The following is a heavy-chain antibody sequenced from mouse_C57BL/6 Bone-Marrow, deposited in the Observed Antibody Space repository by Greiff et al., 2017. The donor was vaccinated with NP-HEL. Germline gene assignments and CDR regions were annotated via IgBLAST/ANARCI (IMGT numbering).Heavy chain of an antibody. Sequence: EVQLKESGAELGRPGASVKLSCTASGFNIKDDYMHWVKQRPEQGLEWIGWIDPENGDTEYASKFQGKATITADTSSNTAYLQLSSLTSEDTAVYYCRTWRDYYAMDYWGQGTSVTVSS. CDR2: IDPENGDT. CDR3: RTWRDYYAMDY. J-gene: IGHJ4*01. CDR1: GFNIKDDY. V-gene: IGHV14-4*01.